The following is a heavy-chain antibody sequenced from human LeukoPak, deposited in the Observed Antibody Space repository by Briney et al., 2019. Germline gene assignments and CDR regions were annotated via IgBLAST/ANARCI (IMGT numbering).Heavy chain of an antibody. D-gene: IGHD6-6*01. J-gene: IGHJ4*02. CDR2: IIPIFGTA. Sequence: SVKVSCKASGGTFSSYAISWVRQAPGQGLEWMGGIIPIFGTANYAQKFQGRVTMTRNTSISTAYMELSSLRSEDTAVYYCARSIAPFDYWGQGTLVTVSS. V-gene: IGHV1-69*05. CDR3: ARSIAPFDY. CDR1: GGTFSSYA.